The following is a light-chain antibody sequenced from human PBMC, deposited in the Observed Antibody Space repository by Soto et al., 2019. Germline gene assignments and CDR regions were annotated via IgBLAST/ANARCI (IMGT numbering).Light chain of an antibody. CDR1: QSVSSSF. CDR3: QQYANSRT. V-gene: IGKV3-20*01. Sequence: EIVLTQSPGTLSLSPGERATLSCRASQSVSSSFLAWYQQKPGQAPRLLIYGASSRATGIPDRFSGSGSGTDFTFTISRLEPEDFALYYCQQYANSRTFGQGTKVDIK. J-gene: IGKJ1*01. CDR2: GAS.